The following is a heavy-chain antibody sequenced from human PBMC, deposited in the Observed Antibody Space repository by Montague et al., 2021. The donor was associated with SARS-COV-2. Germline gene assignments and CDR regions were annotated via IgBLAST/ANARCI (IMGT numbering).Heavy chain of an antibody. CDR2: INHSGST. CDR3: AREPGVLDTYYYGMDV. D-gene: IGHD3/OR15-3a*01. CDR1: GGSFSGDN. Sequence: SETLSLTCVLYGGSFSGDNWSWIRQPPGKGLEWIGQINHSGSTNYNPSLKSRVTMSVDTSKNQFSLNLRSVTAADTAMYYCAREPGVLDTYYYGMDVWGQGTLVIVSS. J-gene: IGHJ6*02. V-gene: IGHV4-34*01.